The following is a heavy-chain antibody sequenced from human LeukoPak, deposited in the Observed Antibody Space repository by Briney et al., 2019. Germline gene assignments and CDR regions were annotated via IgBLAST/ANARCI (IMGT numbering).Heavy chain of an antibody. V-gene: IGHV3-21*01. D-gene: IGHD4-17*01. CDR2: ISSSSSYV. Sequence: GGSLRFSCAASGFSFSSYSMNWVRQAPGKGLEWVSSISSSSSYVYYADSVKGRFTISRDNAKNSLYLQMNSLRAEDTAVYYCARDRQDDYGDLEPFDYWGQGTLVTVSS. CDR1: GFSFSSYS. J-gene: IGHJ4*02. CDR3: ARDRQDDYGDLEPFDY.